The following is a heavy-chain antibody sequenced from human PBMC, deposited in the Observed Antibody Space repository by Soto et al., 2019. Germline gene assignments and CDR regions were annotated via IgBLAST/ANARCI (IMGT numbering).Heavy chain of an antibody. CDR1: GFTFSSYS. V-gene: IGHV3-48*01. D-gene: IGHD1-1*01. Sequence: GGSLRLSCAASGFTFSSYSMNWVRQAPGKGLEWVSYISSSSSTIYYADSVKGRFTISRDNAKNSLYLQMNSLRAEDTAVYYCARTKYNPRILAYYFDYWGQGTLVTVSS. CDR3: ARTKYNPRILAYYFDY. J-gene: IGHJ4*02. CDR2: ISSSSSTI.